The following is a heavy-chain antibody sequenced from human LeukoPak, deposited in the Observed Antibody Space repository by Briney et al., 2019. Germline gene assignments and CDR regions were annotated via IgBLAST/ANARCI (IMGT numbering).Heavy chain of an antibody. D-gene: IGHD5-18*01. V-gene: IGHV4-39*01. CDR1: GGSISSSIYY. Sequence: SETLSLTRTVSGGSISSSIYYWGWIRQPPGKGLEWIGSIYYSGSTYYNPSLKSRVTISVDTSKNQFSLKLSSVTAADTAVYYCARHFTAMVKVGIDYWGQGTLVTVSS. CDR2: IYYSGST. CDR3: ARHFTAMVKVGIDY. J-gene: IGHJ4*02.